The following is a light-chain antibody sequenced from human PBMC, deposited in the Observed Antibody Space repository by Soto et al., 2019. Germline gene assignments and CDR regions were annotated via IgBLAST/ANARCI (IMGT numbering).Light chain of an antibody. J-gene: IGKJ4*01. CDR1: QAVSTW. Sequence: DIQMTQSPSFVSASVGDRVTITCRASQAVSTWLAWYQQKPGDAPKLLIYAASTLQSGVPSRFSGSGSGTDFTLTIRSLQPEDFATYYCQQSNSFPRTVGGGTKVEIK. CDR2: AAS. CDR3: QQSNSFPRT. V-gene: IGKV1-12*01.